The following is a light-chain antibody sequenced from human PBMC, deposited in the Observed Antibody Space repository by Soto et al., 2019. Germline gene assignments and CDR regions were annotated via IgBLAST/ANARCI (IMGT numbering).Light chain of an antibody. V-gene: IGLV2-8*01. CDR2: EVT. CDR3: ISYAAGNNYLV. CDR1: SSDVGGYNF. Sequence: QSALTQPPSASGSPGQSVIISCTGTSSDVGGYNFVSWFQQHPGKAPKLMIYEVTKRPSGVPDRFSGSKSGNTASLTVSGLQAEDEADYSCISYAAGNNYLVFGGGTKLTVL. J-gene: IGLJ2*01.